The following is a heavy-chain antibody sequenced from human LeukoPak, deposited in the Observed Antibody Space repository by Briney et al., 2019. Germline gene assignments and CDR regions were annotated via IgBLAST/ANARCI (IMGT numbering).Heavy chain of an antibody. CDR2: IYTTGRT. D-gene: IGHD3-3*01. CDR1: GFTVSSNS. V-gene: IGHV3-53*01. CDR3: ARDQGFSYYFYYMDV. J-gene: IGHJ6*03. Sequence: GGSLRLSCTVSGFTVSSNSMSWVRQAPGKGLEWVSFIYTTGRTHNSDSVKGRFTISRDNAKKPLYLQMNSLRAEDTAVYYCARDQGFSYYFYYMDVWGKGTTVTVSS.